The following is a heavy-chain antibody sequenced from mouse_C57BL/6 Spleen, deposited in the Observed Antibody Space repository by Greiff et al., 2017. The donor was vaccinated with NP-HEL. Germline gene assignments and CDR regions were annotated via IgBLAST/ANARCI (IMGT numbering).Heavy chain of an antibody. J-gene: IGHJ1*03. V-gene: IGHV1-85*01. CDR3: ARAILTGVDWYFDV. CDR2: IYPSDGST. D-gene: IGHD4-1*01. CDR1: GYTFTSYD. Sequence: QVQLQQSGPELVKPGASVKLSCKASGYTFTSYDINWVKQRPGQGLEWIGWIYPSDGSTKSNEKFKGKATLTVDTSSSTAYMELPSLTSEDSAVYFCARAILTGVDWYFDVWGTGTTVTVSS.